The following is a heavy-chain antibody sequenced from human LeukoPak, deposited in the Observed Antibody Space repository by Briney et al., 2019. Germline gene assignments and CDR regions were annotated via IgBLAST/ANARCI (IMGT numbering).Heavy chain of an antibody. CDR3: ARGLYSSSWYLFY. J-gene: IGHJ4*02. D-gene: IGHD6-13*01. CDR2: IWYDGSNK. V-gene: IGHV3-33*01. CDR1: GFPFNNYG. Sequence: GGSLRLSCAASGFPFNNYGMHWVRQAPGKGLEWVAVIWYDGSNKYYADSVKGRFTISRVDSKNTLYLQMNTLRAEDTAVYYCARGLYSSSWYLFYWGQGTLVTVSS.